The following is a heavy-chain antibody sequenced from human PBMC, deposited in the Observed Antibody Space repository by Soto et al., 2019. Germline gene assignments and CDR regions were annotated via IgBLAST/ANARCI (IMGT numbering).Heavy chain of an antibody. CDR1: GFTFSSYG. Sequence: GGSLRLSCAASGFTFSSYGMHWVRQAPGKGLEWVAVISYDGSNKYYADSVKGRFTISRDNSKNTLYLQMNSLRAEDTAVYYCARRYYDSSGYSVFDPWGQGTLVTVSS. D-gene: IGHD3-22*01. V-gene: IGHV3-30*03. CDR2: ISYDGSNK. J-gene: IGHJ5*02. CDR3: ARRYYDSSGYSVFDP.